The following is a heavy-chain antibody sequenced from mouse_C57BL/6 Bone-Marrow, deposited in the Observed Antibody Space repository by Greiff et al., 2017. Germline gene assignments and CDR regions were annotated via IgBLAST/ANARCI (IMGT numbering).Heavy chain of an antibody. CDR1: GFTFSGYA. D-gene: IGHD1-2*01. V-gene: IGHV5-4*03. J-gene: IGHJ1*03. CDR2: ISDGANYT. CDR3: ARAALRYWYFDV. Sequence: EVKLVESGGGLVKPGGSLKLSCAASGFTFSGYAMSWVRQTPEKRLEWVATISDGANYTYYADNVKGRFTISRDNAKNILCLQMSHLKSEDTAMYYCARAALRYWYFDVWGTGTTVTVSS.